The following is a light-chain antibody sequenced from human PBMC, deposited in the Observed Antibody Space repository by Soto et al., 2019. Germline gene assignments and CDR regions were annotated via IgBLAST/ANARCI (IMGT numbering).Light chain of an antibody. CDR2: EGS. V-gene: IGLV2-23*01. CDR1: SSDVGSYNL. Sequence: QSALTQPASVSGSPGQSITISCTGSSSDVGSYNLVSWHQQYPGKAPKLMIYEGSKRPSGVSNRCSGFKSGNTASLTISGRQAEDEADYYCCSYAGRSTLVFGGGTKVTVL. CDR3: CSYAGRSTLV. J-gene: IGLJ3*02.